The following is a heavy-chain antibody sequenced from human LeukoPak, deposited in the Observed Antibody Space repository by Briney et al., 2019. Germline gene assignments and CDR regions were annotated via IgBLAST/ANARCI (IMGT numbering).Heavy chain of an antibody. CDR2: IRYDGIIK. V-gene: IGHV3-30*04. CDR1: GFTFSSYA. D-gene: IGHD3-16*01. CDR3: ARKGVNTFHWFDP. J-gene: IGHJ5*02. Sequence: PGGSLRLSCAASGFTFSSYAMSWVRQAPGKGLEWVAVIRYDGIIKYYADSVKGRFTISRDNSKNTLFLQMNSLSAEDTAIYYCARKGVNTFHWFDPWGQGTLVTVSS.